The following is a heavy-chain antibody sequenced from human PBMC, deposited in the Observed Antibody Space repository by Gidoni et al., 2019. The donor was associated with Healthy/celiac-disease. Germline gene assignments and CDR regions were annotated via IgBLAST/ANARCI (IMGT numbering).Heavy chain of an antibody. J-gene: IGHJ4*02. Sequence: EVQLVESGGGLVQPGRSLRLSCAASGFTFDDYAMHWVRQAPGKGLEWVSGISWNSGSIGYADSVKGRFTISRDNAKNSLYLQMNSLRAEDTALYYCAKDTAPFWSGYDYWGQGTLVTVSS. CDR2: ISWNSGSI. V-gene: IGHV3-9*01. D-gene: IGHD3-3*01. CDR1: GFTFDDYA. CDR3: AKDTAPFWSGYDY.